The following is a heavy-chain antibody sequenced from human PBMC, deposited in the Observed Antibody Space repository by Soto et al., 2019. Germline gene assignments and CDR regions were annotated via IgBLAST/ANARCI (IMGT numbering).Heavy chain of an antibody. V-gene: IGHV3-48*03. CDR1: GFTFDNYE. CDR3: AKEATNINNFDY. Sequence: EVQLVESGGGLVQPGGSLRLSCAASGFTFDNYEMNWVRQAQGKGLEWLSYISSSGSVTYYADSVKARFTISRDNAKYSLLLQMNSLRAEDTAVYYCAKEATNINNFDYWGQGTLVTVSS. D-gene: IGHD1-26*01. J-gene: IGHJ4*02. CDR2: ISSSGSVT.